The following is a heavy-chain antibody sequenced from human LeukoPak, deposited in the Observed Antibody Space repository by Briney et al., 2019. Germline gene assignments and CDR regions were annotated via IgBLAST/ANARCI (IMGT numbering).Heavy chain of an antibody. D-gene: IGHD2/OR15-2a*01. V-gene: IGHV3-30*03. CDR2: ISDDGSNK. Sequence: GRSLRLSCAASGFTFRTYVMNWVRQAPGKGLEWVAVISDDGSNKYYAESVKGQFTISRDNSKNTLYLQMNSLRSDDTAVYYCARPLGSLKEYWWFDPWGQGTLVTVSS. CDR1: GFTFRTYV. J-gene: IGHJ5*02. CDR3: ARPLGSLKEYWWFDP.